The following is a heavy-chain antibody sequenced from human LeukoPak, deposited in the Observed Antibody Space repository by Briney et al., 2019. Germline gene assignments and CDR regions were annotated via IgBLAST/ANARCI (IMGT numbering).Heavy chain of an antibody. V-gene: IGHV3-21*01. CDR2: ISGSSSYK. Sequence: GGSLRLSCAASGFTLSSSSMNWVRQAPGKGLEWVSSISGSSSYKYLADSVKGRFTISRDNAKNSLYMQMNSLRAEDTTVYYCARDVGFWNNYNTDDAFDIWGQGTMVTVSS. CDR3: ARDVGFWNNYNTDDAFDI. D-gene: IGHD3-3*01. J-gene: IGHJ3*02. CDR1: GFTLSSSS.